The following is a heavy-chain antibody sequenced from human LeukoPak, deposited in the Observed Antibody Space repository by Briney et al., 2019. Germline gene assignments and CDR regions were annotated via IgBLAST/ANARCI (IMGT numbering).Heavy chain of an antibody. CDR2: VVGSGGST. J-gene: IGHJ4*02. Sequence: PGGSLRLSCAASRFTTSSYAMSWVRQAPGKGLEWVSAVVGSGGSTYYADSVKGRFTISRDNAKNSLYLQMNSLRAEDTALYYCARVPSIAVAGYFDYWGQGTLVTVSS. CDR1: RFTTSSYA. V-gene: IGHV3-23*01. CDR3: ARVPSIAVAGYFDY. D-gene: IGHD6-19*01.